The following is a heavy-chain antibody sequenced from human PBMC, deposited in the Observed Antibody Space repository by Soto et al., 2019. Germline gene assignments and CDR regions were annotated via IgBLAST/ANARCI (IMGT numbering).Heavy chain of an antibody. CDR2: ISWDGGST. CDR3: AKDIGPEYYYYGMDV. Sequence: PGGSLRLSCAASGFTFDDYTMHWVRQAPGKGLEWVSLISWDGGSTYYADSVKGRFTISRDNSKNSLYLQMNSLRTEDTALYYCAKDIGPEYYYYGMDVWGQGTTVTVSS. J-gene: IGHJ6*02. V-gene: IGHV3-43*01. CDR1: GFTFDDYT.